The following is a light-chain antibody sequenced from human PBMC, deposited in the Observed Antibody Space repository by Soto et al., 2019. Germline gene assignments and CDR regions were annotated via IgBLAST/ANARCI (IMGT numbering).Light chain of an antibody. CDR3: QQSYSTLRT. Sequence: DIQMTQSPSSLSASVGDRVTITCRASQSISIYLYWYQQKTGEAPRLLMYGAASLQTGVLSRFIGSGSGKEFTLTIISLQPDDVATYYCQQSYSTLRTFGQGTKVEIK. V-gene: IGKV1-39*01. CDR2: GAA. CDR1: QSISIY. J-gene: IGKJ1*01.